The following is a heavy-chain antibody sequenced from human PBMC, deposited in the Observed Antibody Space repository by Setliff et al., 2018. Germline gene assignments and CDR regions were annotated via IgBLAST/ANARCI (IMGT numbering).Heavy chain of an antibody. V-gene: IGHV1-18*01. CDR1: GYTFSHSG. J-gene: IGHJ4*02. CDR3: ARDADHYDTDENPIFDY. CDR2: ISAYTGNT. Sequence: GASVKVSCKASGYTFSHSGITWVRQAPGQGLEWMGWISAYTGNTNYAPKLQGRVTMTTDASTSTAYMELRGLRSDDTAMYYCARDADHYDTDENPIFDYWGQGTLVTVSS. D-gene: IGHD3-9*01.